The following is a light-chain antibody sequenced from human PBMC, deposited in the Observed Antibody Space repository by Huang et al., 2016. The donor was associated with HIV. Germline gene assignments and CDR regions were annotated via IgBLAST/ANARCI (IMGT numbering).Light chain of an antibody. V-gene: IGKV3-11*01. CDR2: DAS. CDR1: QSITTY. Sequence: EVVLTQSPATLTLSPGERATLSCRASQSITTYLAWYQQKSGQAPRLLLFDASNSATGIPARFSGSGSGTDCTRTISSLEPKEFAVYYCQQRYNWPPITFGQGTRLEIK. J-gene: IGKJ5*01. CDR3: QQRYNWPPIT.